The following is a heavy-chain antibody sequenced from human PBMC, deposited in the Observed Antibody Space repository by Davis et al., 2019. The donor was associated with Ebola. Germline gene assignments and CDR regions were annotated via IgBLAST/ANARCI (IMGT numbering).Heavy chain of an antibody. CDR2: IYHSGST. V-gene: IGHV4-4*02. D-gene: IGHD6-13*01. CDR3: ASSIAAAGTRFDY. CDR1: GGSISSSNW. Sequence: PSETLSLTCAVSGGSISSSNWWSWVRQPPGKGLEWIGEIYHSGSTNYNPSLKSRVTISVDKSKNQFPLKLSSVTAADTAVYYCASSIAAAGTRFDYWGQGTLVTVSS. J-gene: IGHJ4*02.